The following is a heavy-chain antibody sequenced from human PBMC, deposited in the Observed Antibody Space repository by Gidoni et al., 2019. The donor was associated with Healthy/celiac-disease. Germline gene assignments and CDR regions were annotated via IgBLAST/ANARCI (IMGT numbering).Heavy chain of an antibody. D-gene: IGHD5-18*01. J-gene: IGHJ3*02. CDR1: GGSISSYY. CDR2: IYYSGST. CDR3: ARDRIQLWSGAFDI. Sequence: QVQLQASGPGLVKPSETLSLTCPVSGGSISSYYWSWIRQPPGKGLEWIGYIYYSGSTNYNPSLKSRVTISVDTSKNQFSLKLSSVTAADTAVYYCARDRIQLWSGAFDIWGQGTMVTVSS. V-gene: IGHV4-59*01.